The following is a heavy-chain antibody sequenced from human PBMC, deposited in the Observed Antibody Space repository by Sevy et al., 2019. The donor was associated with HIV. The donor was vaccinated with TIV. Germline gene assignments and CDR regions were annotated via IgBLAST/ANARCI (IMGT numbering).Heavy chain of an antibody. CDR3: AKDGAPGRPYYGMDV. CDR2: ISWNSGSR. J-gene: IGHJ6*02. CDR1: GFTFDDYA. V-gene: IGHV3-9*01. D-gene: IGHD3-10*01. Sequence: GGSLRLSCAASGFTFDDYAMHWVRQAPGKGLEWVSGISWNSGSRGYADSVKGRFTISRDNAKNSLYLQMNSLRAEDTALYYGAKDGAPGRPYYGMDVWGQGTTVTVSS.